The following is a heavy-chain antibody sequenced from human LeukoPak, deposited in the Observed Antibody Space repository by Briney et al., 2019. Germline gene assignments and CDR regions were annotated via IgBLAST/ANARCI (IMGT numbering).Heavy chain of an antibody. CDR1: GYSISSDYY. CDR3: ARVAGGNSDYFDY. D-gene: IGHD4-23*01. Sequence: SSETLSLTCAVSGYSISSDYYWGWIRQPPGKGLEWIGSIFHSGSNHYNPSLKSRVTISLDASKNQFSLKLSSVTAADTAVYYCARVAGGNSDYFDYCGQGTLVTVSS. CDR2: IFHSGSN. J-gene: IGHJ4*02. V-gene: IGHV4-38-2*01.